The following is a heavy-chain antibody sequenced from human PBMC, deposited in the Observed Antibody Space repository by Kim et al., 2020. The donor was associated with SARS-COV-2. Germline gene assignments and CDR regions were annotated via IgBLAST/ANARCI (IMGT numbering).Heavy chain of an antibody. J-gene: IGHJ4*02. V-gene: IGHV3-23*01. D-gene: IGHD5-12*01. Sequence: SSYYADSVNGRFTISRDNSKTPLYLQMNSRRAEDTAVYYCAKEGYDEFDYWGQGTLVTVSS. CDR3: AKEGYDEFDY. CDR2: SS.